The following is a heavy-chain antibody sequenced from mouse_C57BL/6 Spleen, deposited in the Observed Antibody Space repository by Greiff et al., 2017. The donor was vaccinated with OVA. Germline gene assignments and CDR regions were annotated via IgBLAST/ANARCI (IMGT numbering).Heavy chain of an antibody. J-gene: IGHJ2*01. D-gene: IGHD2-4*01. CDR3: ARTGYDYHGYFDY. CDR1: GYTFTSYW. Sequence: VQLQQSGAELVKPGASVKMSCKASGYTFTSYWITWVKQRPGQGLEWIGDIYPGSGSTNYNEKFKSKATLTVDTSSSTAYMQLSSLTSEDSAVYYCARTGYDYHGYFDYWGQGTTLTVSS. CDR2: IYPGSGST. V-gene: IGHV1-55*01.